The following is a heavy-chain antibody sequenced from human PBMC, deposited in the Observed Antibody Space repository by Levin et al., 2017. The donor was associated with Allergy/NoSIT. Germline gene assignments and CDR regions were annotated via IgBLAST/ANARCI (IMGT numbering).Heavy chain of an antibody. Sequence: GESLKISCAASGFTFSTYAMSWVRRAPGKGLEWVSAISGGGGVSYYADPVRGRFTISRDNSKNTLYLQLNSLRAEDTAIYYCAKGPRGGNSGYDSYYFDYWGQGTLVTVSS. J-gene: IGHJ4*02. CDR2: ISGGGGVS. CDR3: AKGPRGGNSGYDSYYFDY. V-gene: IGHV3-23*01. CDR1: GFTFSTYA. D-gene: IGHD5-12*01.